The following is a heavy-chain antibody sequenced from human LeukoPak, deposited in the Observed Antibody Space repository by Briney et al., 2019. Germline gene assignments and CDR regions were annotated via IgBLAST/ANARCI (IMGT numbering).Heavy chain of an antibody. CDR2: INPNSGGT. D-gene: IGHD6-13*01. CDR3: ARSSSSWYIDY. V-gene: IGHV1-2*02. Sequence: ASVKVSCKASGYTFTSFGISWVRQAPGQGPEWMGCINPNSGGTNYAQRFQGRVSMTTDTSLTTTYMEVSRLRSDDTAIYYCARSSSSWYIDYWGQGALVTVSS. CDR1: GYTFTSFG. J-gene: IGHJ4*02.